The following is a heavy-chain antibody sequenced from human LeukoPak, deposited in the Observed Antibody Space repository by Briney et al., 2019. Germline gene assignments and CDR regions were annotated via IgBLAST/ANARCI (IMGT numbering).Heavy chain of an antibody. V-gene: IGHV4-34*01. D-gene: IGHD3-22*01. CDR1: GGSFSGYY. Sequence: SETLCLTCAVYGGSFSGYYWCWIRQPPGKGLEWIGEINHSGSTNYNPSLKSRVTISVDTSKNQFSLKLSSVTAADTAVYYCAITHSSGSPNWFDLWAQGTLVTVSS. CDR2: INHSGST. J-gene: IGHJ5*02. CDR3: AITHSSGSPNWFDL.